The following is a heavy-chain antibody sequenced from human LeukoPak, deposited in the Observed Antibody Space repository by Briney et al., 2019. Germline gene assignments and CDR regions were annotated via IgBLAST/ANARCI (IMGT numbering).Heavy chain of an antibody. Sequence: GGSLRLSCAASGFTFSSYSMNWVRQAPGKGLEWVSSISSSSSYIYYADSVKGRSTISRDNAKNSLYLQMNSLRAEDTAVYYCARDPEGDFWSGYSDYWGQGTLVTVSS. CDR3: ARDPEGDFWSGYSDY. V-gene: IGHV3-21*01. D-gene: IGHD3-3*01. CDR1: GFTFSSYS. J-gene: IGHJ4*02. CDR2: ISSSSSYI.